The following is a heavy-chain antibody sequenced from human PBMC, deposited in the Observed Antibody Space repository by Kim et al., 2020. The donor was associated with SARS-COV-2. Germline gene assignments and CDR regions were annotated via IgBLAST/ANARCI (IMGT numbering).Heavy chain of an antibody. Sequence: YADSVNGRFTIYRENSRNTLFLQMNSRRAGDTAVYYCTKRSGRDGYPFDYWGQGTLVTVSS. D-gene: IGHD5-12*01. CDR3: TKRSGRDGYPFDY. V-gene: IGHV3-23*03. J-gene: IGHJ4*02.